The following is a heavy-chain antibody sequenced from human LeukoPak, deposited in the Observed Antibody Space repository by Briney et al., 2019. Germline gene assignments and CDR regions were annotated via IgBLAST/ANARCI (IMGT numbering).Heavy chain of an antibody. CDR1: GGSISSGSYY. CDR3: ARSLDEVGAHTPPDY. CDR2: IYTSGSS. J-gene: IGHJ4*02. D-gene: IGHD1-26*01. Sequence: SETLSLTCTVSGGSISSGSYYWSWIRQPAGKGLEWIARIYTSGSSNYNPSLRSRVTISLDTSKNQFSLKLSSVTAADTAVYYCARSLDEVGAHTPPDYWGQGTLVTVSS. V-gene: IGHV4-61*02.